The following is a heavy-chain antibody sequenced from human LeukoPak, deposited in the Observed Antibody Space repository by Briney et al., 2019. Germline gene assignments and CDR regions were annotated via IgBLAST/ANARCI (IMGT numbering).Heavy chain of an antibody. Sequence: SGPTLVNPTQTLTLTCTFSGFSLITSGVGVGWIRQSPGKALEWVAIIYWDNDKRYNPYLRNRLTIAKDTSNNQVVLVMTNMDPVDTATYFCAHIMITYGGVLRDDAFDVWGPGTVVTVSP. V-gene: IGHV2-5*02. CDR1: GFSLITSGVG. D-gene: IGHD3-16*01. J-gene: IGHJ3*01. CDR2: IYWDNDK. CDR3: AHIMITYGGVLRDDAFDV.